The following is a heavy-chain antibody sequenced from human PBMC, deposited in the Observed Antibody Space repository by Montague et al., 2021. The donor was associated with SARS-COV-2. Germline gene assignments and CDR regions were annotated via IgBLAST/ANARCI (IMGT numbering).Heavy chain of an antibody. V-gene: IGHV3-21*01. J-gene: IGHJ4*02. CDR3: AREGPYYYDSSGYYPFDY. CDR1: GFTFSSYS. Sequence: SLRLSCAASGFTFSSYSMNWVRQAPGKGLEWVSSISSSSSHIYYADSVKGRFTISRDNAKNSLYPQMNSLRAEDTAVYYCAREGPYYYDSSGYYPFDYWGQGTLVTVSS. D-gene: IGHD3-22*01. CDR2: ISSSSSHI.